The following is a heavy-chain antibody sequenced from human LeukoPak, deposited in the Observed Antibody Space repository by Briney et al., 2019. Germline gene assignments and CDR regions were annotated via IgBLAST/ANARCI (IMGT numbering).Heavy chain of an antibody. Sequence: PGGSLRLSCAASGFTFSSYAMSWVRQAPGKGLEWVSAISGSGGSTYYADSVKGRFTISRDNAKNSLYLQMNSLRAEDMALYYCAKDIYSSSSASFDYWGQGTLVTVSS. V-gene: IGHV3-23*01. CDR3: AKDIYSSSSASFDY. D-gene: IGHD6-6*01. CDR2: ISGSGGST. CDR1: GFTFSSYA. J-gene: IGHJ4*02.